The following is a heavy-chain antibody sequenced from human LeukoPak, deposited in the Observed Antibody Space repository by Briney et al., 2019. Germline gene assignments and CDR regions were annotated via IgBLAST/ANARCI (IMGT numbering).Heavy chain of an antibody. CDR1: GYSFTSYW. CDR3: ARQDVGGSSTSCYRPRCLSWFDP. J-gene: IGHJ5*02. CDR2: IYPGDSDT. D-gene: IGHD2-2*01. Sequence: GESLKISCKGSGYSFTSYWIGWVRQMPGKGLEWMGIIYPGDSDTRYSPSFQGQVTISADKSISTAYLQWSSLKASDTAMYYCARQDVGGSSTSCYRPRCLSWFDPWGQGTLVTVSS. V-gene: IGHV5-51*01.